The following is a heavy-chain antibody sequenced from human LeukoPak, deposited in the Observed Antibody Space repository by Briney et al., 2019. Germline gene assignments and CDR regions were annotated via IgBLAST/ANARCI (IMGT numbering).Heavy chain of an antibody. CDR2: ISASGDRI. D-gene: IGHD2-21*01. CDR1: GFTFSRYA. J-gene: IGHJ6*02. V-gene: IGHV3-23*01. Sequence: GGSLRLSCAASGFTFSRYAMSWVRQAPRKGLEWVSGISASGDRIYDADSVKGRFTISRDNSKNTLYLQMNSLRVEDTALYYCAKKGESLDYYFMDVWGQGTTVTVSS. CDR3: AKKGESLDYYFMDV.